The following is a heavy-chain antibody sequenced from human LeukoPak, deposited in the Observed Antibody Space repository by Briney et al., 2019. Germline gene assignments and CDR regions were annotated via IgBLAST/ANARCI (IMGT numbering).Heavy chain of an antibody. CDR1: DDSITIYY. D-gene: IGHD6-19*01. CDR2: IDHTGTT. V-gene: IGHV4-59*01. Sequence: SETLSLTCSVSDDSITIYYWTWIRQPPGKGLEWIGYIDHTGTTNYNPSLKSRVTISVDTSKNQFSLKLSSVTAADTAVYYCARSPGYSSGWTLDYWGQGTLVTVS. J-gene: IGHJ4*02. CDR3: ARSPGYSSGWTLDY.